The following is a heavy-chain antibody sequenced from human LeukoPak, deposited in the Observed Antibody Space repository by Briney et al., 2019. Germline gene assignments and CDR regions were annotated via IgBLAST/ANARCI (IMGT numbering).Heavy chain of an antibody. V-gene: IGHV3-23*01. J-gene: IGHJ4*02. Sequence: LPGGPLRLSCAASGFTFSAYAMSWVRQAPGKGLEWVSAISGSGGSTYHADSVKGRFTISRDNSKNTLYLQMNSLRAEDTAVYYCAKEMTSRGYFDYWGQGTLVTVSS. CDR1: GFTFSAYA. CDR2: ISGSGGST. CDR3: AKEMTSRGYFDY. D-gene: IGHD3-10*01.